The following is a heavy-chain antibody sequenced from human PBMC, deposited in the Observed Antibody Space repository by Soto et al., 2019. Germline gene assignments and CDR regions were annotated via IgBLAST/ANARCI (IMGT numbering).Heavy chain of an antibody. V-gene: IGHV4-4*02. CDR3: ARAIKELVDYYYYGMDV. Sequence: KPSETLSLTCAVSGGSISSSNWWSWVRQPPGKGLEWIGEIYHSGSTNYNPSLKSRVTISVDKSKNQFSLKLSSVTAADTAVYYCARAIKELVDYYYYGMDVWGQGTTVTVSS. CDR1: GGSISSSNW. D-gene: IGHD6-6*01. CDR2: IYHSGST. J-gene: IGHJ6*02.